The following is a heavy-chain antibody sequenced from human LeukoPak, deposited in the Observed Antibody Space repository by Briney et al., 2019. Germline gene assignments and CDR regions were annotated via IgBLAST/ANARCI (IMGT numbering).Heavy chain of an antibody. J-gene: IGHJ3*02. D-gene: IGHD2-2*01. Sequence: ASVKVSSKAPGYIFTNSGISWVRQTPGQGLEWMGWISPYNDYTNYAQKLQGRVTMTTDTSTSTGYMELRSLRSDDTAVYYCARWYCSSTSCYAGAFDMWGQGTKVTVSS. CDR1: GYIFTNSG. CDR3: ARWYCSSTSCYAGAFDM. CDR2: ISPYNDYT. V-gene: IGHV1-18*04.